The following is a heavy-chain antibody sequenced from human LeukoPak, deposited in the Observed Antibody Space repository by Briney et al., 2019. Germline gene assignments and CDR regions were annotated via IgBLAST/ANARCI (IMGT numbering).Heavy chain of an antibody. J-gene: IGHJ4*02. CDR2: IGTAGDT. D-gene: IGHD6-19*01. Sequence: GGSLRPSCAASGFTFSSYDMHWVRQATGKGLEWVSAIGTAGDTYYPGSVKGRFTISRENAKNSLYLQMNSLRAEDTAVYYCARGVWSSGFPEIKNFDYWGQGTLVTVSS. CDR1: GFTFSSYD. CDR3: ARGVWSSGFPEIKNFDY. V-gene: IGHV3-13*01.